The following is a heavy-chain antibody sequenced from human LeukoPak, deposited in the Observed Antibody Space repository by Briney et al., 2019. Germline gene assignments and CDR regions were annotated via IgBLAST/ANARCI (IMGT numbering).Heavy chain of an antibody. CDR3: SKEYRSGWYEVYEYGMGV. CDR2: ISWNSGSI. Sequence: PGGSLRLSWAASGFTFTSYNMNWVRQAPGQGLEWVSCISWNSGSIGYAESVKGRFTISRDNAKNSPYLELNSLRSEDTALDYCSKEYRSGWYEVYEYGMGVRGTGTTVTV. CDR1: GFTFTSYN. V-gene: IGHV3-9*01. J-gene: IGHJ6*04. D-gene: IGHD6-19*01.